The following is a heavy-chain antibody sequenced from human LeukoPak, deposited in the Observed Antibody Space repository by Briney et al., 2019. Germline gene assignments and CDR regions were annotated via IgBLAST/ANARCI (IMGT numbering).Heavy chain of an antibody. V-gene: IGHV3-23*01. CDR2: IIGNGFST. J-gene: IGHJ4*01. Sequence: GGSLRVSCAASGFTFNVAAMNWVRQSPRKGLEWVATIIGNGFSTYYADSVSGRFTISRDNSQNTLFLQMNSLRDEDTAIYYCAKGRRDGYNFPLFDYWGHGALVTVSS. CDR1: GFTFNVAA. D-gene: IGHD5-24*01. CDR3: AKGRRDGYNFPLFDY.